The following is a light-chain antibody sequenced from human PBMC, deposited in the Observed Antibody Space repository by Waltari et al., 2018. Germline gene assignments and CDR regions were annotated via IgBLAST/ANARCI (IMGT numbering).Light chain of an antibody. CDR2: HNS. V-gene: IGLV1-40*01. J-gene: IGLJ2*01. CDR1: SSNIGAGYA. CDR3: QSFDSSLNAVL. Sequence: QSVLTQPPSVSGAPGQRATISCTGSSSNIGAGYAVHWYQQFPGTAPKLLIYHNSNRPSGVPDRFSGSKSGTSASLAITGLLAEDEADYYCQSFDSSLNAVLFGGGTKLTVL.